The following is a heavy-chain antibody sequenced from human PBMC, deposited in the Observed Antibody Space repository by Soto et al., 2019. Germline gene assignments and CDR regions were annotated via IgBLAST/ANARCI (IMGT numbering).Heavy chain of an antibody. D-gene: IGHD1-26*01. Sequence: ETLSLTCTVSGGSITSSSYYWGWIRQPPGKGLEWIGTIYYSGSTYYNPSLKSRVTISVDTSKNQFSLNLSSVTAADTAVYYCARGLISGSHYSGGWYYFDSWGQGTQVTVSS. CDR2: IYYSGST. V-gene: IGHV4-39*01. CDR1: GGSITSSSYY. CDR3: ARGLISGSHYSGGWYYFDS. J-gene: IGHJ4*02.